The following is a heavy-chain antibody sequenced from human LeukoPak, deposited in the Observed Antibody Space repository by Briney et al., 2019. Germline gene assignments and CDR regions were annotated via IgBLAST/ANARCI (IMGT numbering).Heavy chain of an antibody. Sequence: PGGSLRLSCAASGFTFSSYAMSWVRQAPGKRLVWVSRINGDGSSATYADSVKGRFTISRDSAKNTVYLQMNSLRAEDTAVYYCARPQHGDLYAFDIWGQGTMVTVSS. CDR1: GFTFSSYA. D-gene: IGHD4-17*01. V-gene: IGHV3-74*01. J-gene: IGHJ3*02. CDR3: ARPQHGDLYAFDI. CDR2: INGDGSSA.